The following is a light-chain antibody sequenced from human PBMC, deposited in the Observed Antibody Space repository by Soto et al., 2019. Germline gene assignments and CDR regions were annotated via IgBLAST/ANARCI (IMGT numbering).Light chain of an antibody. CDR1: ASNIGANYD. J-gene: IGLJ2*01. V-gene: IGLV1-40*01. CDR3: QSYDSSLSGVV. CDR2: GNT. Sequence: QPVLTQPPSVSGAPGQRVTISCTGSASNIGANYDVHWYQQFPGTAPKLLIYGNTNRPSGVPDRFSGSKSGTSASLAITGLQSEDEADYYCQSYDSSLSGVVFGGGTQLTVL.